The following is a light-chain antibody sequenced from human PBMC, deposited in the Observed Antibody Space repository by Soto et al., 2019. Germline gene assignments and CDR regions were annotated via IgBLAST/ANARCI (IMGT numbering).Light chain of an antibody. J-gene: IGLJ2*01. Sequence: QSVLTQPPSASGTAWQRVTISCSGSSSNIGSNYVYWYQQLPGTAPKLLIYRNNQRPSGVPDRFSGSKSGTSASLAISGLRSEDEADYYCAAWDDSLSGRVFGGGTKVTVL. CDR1: SSNIGSNY. V-gene: IGLV1-47*01. CDR3: AAWDDSLSGRV. CDR2: RNN.